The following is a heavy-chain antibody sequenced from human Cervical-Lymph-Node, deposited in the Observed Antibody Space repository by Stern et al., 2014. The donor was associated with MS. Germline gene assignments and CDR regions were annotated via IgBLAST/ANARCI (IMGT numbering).Heavy chain of an antibody. CDR3: ALRRSYYVY. J-gene: IGHJ4*02. CDR2: LIPFFGAT. CDR1: GDTFSTYA. Sequence: VQLVESGSEVTKPGSSVKVSCKASGDTFSTYAISWVRQAPGQGLEWVGGLIPFFGATRYGQKFQGRVTITPEESTGTAFMELTGLTSEDTAVYFCALRRSYYVYWGQGTLVTVSS. D-gene: IGHD3-10*01. V-gene: IGHV1-69*01.